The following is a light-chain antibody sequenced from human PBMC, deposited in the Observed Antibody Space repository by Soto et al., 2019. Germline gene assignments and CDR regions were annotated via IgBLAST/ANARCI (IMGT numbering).Light chain of an antibody. V-gene: IGKV4-1*01. Sequence: DIVMTQTPDSLAVSLGERATINCKSSQSVLYNSKNYLAWYQQKPGQPPKVIMYWASTREFGVPDRFSGSGSGTDFTLTITNVQAEDVAVYYCQQFYSPPLIFGGGTKVEIK. CDR2: WAS. CDR3: QQFYSPPLI. CDR1: QSVLYNSKNY. J-gene: IGKJ4*01.